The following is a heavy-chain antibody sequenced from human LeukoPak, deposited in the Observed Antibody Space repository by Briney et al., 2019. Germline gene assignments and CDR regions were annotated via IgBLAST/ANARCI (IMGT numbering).Heavy chain of an antibody. J-gene: IGHJ5*02. CDR1: GGSISSYY. CDR3: ARAYCGGDCYEGWFDP. V-gene: IGHV4-59*01. CDR2: IYYSGST. Sequence: SETLSLTCTVSGGSISSYYWSWIRQPPGKGLEWIGYIYYSGSTNYNPPLKSRVTISVDTSKNQFSLKLSSVTAADTAVYYCARAYCGGDCYEGWFDPWGQGTLVTVSS. D-gene: IGHD2-21*02.